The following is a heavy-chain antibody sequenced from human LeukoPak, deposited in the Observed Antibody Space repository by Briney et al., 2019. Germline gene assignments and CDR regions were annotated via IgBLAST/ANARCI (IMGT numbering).Heavy chain of an antibody. CDR1: GYIFSDYY. J-gene: IGHJ4*02. Sequence: GASVKVSCKASGYIFSDYYMHWVRQAPGQGLEWMGWINPDTDGTKYAQNFQDRVTLTRDTSTSTAFMEVTSLTSGDTAVYYCARMGAFTDIDYWGQGTLVTVSS. V-gene: IGHV1-2*02. CDR2: INPDTDGT. D-gene: IGHD3-9*01. CDR3: ARMGAFTDIDY.